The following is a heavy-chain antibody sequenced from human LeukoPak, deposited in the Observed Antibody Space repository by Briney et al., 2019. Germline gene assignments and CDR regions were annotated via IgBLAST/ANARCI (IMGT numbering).Heavy chain of an antibody. D-gene: IGHD3-3*01. CDR1: GGTFSSYA. Sequence: GSSVKVSCMASGGTFSSYAISWVRQAPGQGLEWMGGIIPIFGTANYAQKFQGRVTITADKSTSTAYMELSSLRSEDTAVYYCARYDLYAPYYFDYWGQGTLVTVSS. V-gene: IGHV1-69*06. CDR3: ARYDLYAPYYFDY. J-gene: IGHJ4*02. CDR2: IIPIFGTA.